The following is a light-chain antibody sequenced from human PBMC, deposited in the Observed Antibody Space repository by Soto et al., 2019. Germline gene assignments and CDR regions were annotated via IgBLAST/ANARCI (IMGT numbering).Light chain of an antibody. Sequence: DIQITQSPSSLSASVGDRVTITCRASQSISSYLNWYQQKPGKAPKLLIYAASSLQSGVPSRFSGSGSGTDFTLTISSLQPEDFATYYCQQSYSTPRFTFGPGTKVDI. J-gene: IGKJ3*01. CDR3: QQSYSTPRFT. CDR2: AAS. V-gene: IGKV1-39*01. CDR1: QSISSY.